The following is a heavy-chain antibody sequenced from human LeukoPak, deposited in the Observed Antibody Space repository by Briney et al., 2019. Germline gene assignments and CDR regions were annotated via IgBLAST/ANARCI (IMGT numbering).Heavy chain of an antibody. CDR3: ARGRVSPFPHHSFDY. Sequence: ASVKVSCKASGYTFTSYDINWVRQATGQGLEWMGWRNPNSGNTGYAQKFQGRVTMTRNTSISTAYMELSSLRSEDTAVYYCARGRVSPFPHHSFDYWGQGTLVTVSS. V-gene: IGHV1-8*01. D-gene: IGHD5/OR15-5a*01. CDR2: RNPNSGNT. CDR1: GYTFTSYD. J-gene: IGHJ4*02.